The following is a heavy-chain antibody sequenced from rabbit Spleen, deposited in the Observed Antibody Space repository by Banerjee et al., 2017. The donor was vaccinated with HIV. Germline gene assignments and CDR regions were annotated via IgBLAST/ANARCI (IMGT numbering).Heavy chain of an antibody. J-gene: IGHJ4*01. Sequence: QLEESGGGLVTPGESLTLSCTASGFSLSSYYMSWVRQAPGKGLEWIGYIDPIFGSTYYASWVDGRFTISSDTAQNTLYLQLKRLTAADTATYFCARELVVVGVQYIYLWGPGTLVTVS. CDR2: IDPIFGST. D-gene: IGHD4-1*01. CDR3: ARELVVVGVQYIYL. V-gene: IGHV1S7*01. CDR1: GFSLSSYY.